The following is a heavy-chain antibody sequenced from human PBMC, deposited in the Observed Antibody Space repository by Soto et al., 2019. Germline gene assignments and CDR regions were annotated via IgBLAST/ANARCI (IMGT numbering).Heavy chain of an antibody. CDR1: GFTFSSYG. CDR3: ARGTAPRITVPRGPPPMRGFDI. V-gene: IGHV3-30*03. Sequence: GGSLRLSCAASGFTFSSYGMHWVRQAPGKGLEWVAVISYDGSNKYYADSVKGRFTISRDNAKNSLFLQVNSLRAEDTAVYYCARGTAPRITVPRGPPPMRGFDIWGQGTMVTVSS. J-gene: IGHJ3*02. CDR2: ISYDGSNK. D-gene: IGHD3-10*01.